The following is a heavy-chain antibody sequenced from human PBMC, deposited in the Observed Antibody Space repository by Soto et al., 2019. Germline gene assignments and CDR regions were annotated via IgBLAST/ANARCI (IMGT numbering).Heavy chain of an antibody. CDR1: GFTFSSYA. D-gene: IGHD6-19*01. J-gene: IGHJ4*02. Sequence: EVQLLESGGGVVQPGGSLRLSCAASGFTFSSYAMSWVRQAPGKGLEWVSAISGSGGSTYYADSVKGRFTISRDNSKNTLYLQRNSLRAEDTAVYYCAKEYSSGWYRFGFDYWGQGTLVTVSS. CDR2: ISGSGGST. CDR3: AKEYSSGWYRFGFDY. V-gene: IGHV3-23*01.